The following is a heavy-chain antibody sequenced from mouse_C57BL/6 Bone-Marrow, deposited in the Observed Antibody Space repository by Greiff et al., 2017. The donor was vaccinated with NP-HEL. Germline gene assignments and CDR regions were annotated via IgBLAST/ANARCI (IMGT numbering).Heavy chain of an antibody. Sequence: VQLKESVAELVRPGASVKLSCTASGFTINNTYMYWVKQRPEQGLEWIGRIVPANGNTKYAPKFQGKATITADTSSNTAYLQLSSLTSEDTAICYCAGYFDVWGTGTTVTVSS. J-gene: IGHJ1*03. CDR3: AGYFDV. CDR1: GFTINNTY. V-gene: IGHV14-3*01. CDR2: IVPANGNT.